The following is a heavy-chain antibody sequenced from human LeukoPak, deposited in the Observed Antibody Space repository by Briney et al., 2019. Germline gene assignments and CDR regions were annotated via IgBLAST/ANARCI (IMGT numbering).Heavy chain of an antibody. J-gene: IGHJ6*02. CDR2: IYYSGST. CDR1: GGSISSYY. D-gene: IGHD6-13*01. Sequence: SETLSLTCTVSGGSISSYYWSWIRQPPGKGLEWIGYIYYSGSTNYNPSLKSRVTISVDTSKNQFSLKLSSVTAADTAVYYCARHHSQLVLGYYYYYGMDVWGQGTTVAVSS. V-gene: IGHV4-59*01. CDR3: ARHHSQLVLGYYYYYGMDV.